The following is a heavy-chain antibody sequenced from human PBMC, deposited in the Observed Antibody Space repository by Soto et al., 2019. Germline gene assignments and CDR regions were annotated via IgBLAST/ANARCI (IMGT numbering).Heavy chain of an antibody. CDR1: GFTFSSYG. D-gene: IGHD3-10*01. J-gene: IGHJ6*02. Sequence: GGSLRLSCAASGFTFSSYGMHWVRQAPGKGLEWVAVISYDGSNKYYADSVKGRFTISRDNSKNTLYLQMNSLRAEDTAVYYCAKDQALGITMVRGVIPGIYYYYGMDVWDQGTTVTVSS. CDR3: AKDQALGITMVRGVIPGIYYYYGMDV. CDR2: ISYDGSNK. V-gene: IGHV3-30*18.